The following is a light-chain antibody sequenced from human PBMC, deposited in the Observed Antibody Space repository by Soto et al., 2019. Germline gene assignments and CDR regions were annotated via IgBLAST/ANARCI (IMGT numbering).Light chain of an antibody. Sequence: QSALTQPPSASGSPGQSVTISCTGTNSDVGGYDYVSWYQQHPGKAPKLMIYEINKRPSGVPDRFSGSKSGNTASLTVSGLQAEDEADYYCSSFAGSNNFPYVFGTGTKLPVL. CDR3: SSFAGSNNFPYV. V-gene: IGLV2-8*01. CDR2: EIN. J-gene: IGLJ1*01. CDR1: NSDVGGYDY.